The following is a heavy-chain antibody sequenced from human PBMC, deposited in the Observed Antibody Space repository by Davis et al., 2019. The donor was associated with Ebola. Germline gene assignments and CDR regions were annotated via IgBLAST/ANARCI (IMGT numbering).Heavy chain of an antibody. V-gene: IGHV3-23*01. CDR1: GFIFSSYA. J-gene: IGHJ5*02. D-gene: IGHD4-17*01. Sequence: LSLTCAASGFIFSSYAVSWVRQAPGKGPEWVSSISVRSITYHADSVKGRFTISRDNSKNTLYLQMNSLRAEDTAVYYCAKVHPPTTVTTGWFDPWGQGTLVTVSS. CDR3: AKVHPPTTVTTGWFDP. CDR2: ISVRSIT.